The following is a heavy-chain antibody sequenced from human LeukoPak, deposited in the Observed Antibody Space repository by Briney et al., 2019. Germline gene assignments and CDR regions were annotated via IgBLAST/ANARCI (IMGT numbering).Heavy chain of an antibody. CDR1: GYTFSGYY. CDR2: INPNSSGT. Sequence: GASVKVSCKASGYTFSGYYIHWVRQAPGQGLEWMGWINPNSSGTNYAQKFQGRVTMTRDTSISTAYMDLSSLTSDDTAVYYCARDVSPYSSGNWFDPWGQGTLVTVSS. D-gene: IGHD6-25*01. V-gene: IGHV1-2*02. CDR3: ARDVSPYSSGNWFDP. J-gene: IGHJ5*02.